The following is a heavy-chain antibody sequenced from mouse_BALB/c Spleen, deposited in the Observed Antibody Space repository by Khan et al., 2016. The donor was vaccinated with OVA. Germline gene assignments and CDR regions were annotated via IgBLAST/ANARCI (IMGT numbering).Heavy chain of an antibody. CDR2: VYPSDSYT. J-gene: IGHJ3*01. CDR3: TREGVDGSSCAY. CDR1: GYTFTNYW. V-gene: IGHV1-69*02. D-gene: IGHD2-3*01. Sequence: QVQLQQPGAELVRPGASVKLSCKASGYTFTNYWINWVKQRPGQGLEWIGNVYPSDSYTNYNQKFKDKATLTVDKSSSTAYMQLSSPTADDAAVDYCTREGVDGSSCAYWGQGTLVTVSA.